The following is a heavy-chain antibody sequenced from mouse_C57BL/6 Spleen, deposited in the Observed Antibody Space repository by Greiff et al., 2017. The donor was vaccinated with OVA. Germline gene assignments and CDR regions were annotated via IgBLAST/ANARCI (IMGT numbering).Heavy chain of an antibody. Sequence: DVMLVESGGGLVQPGGSLSLSCAASGFTFTDYYMSWVRQPPGKALEWLGFIRNKANGYTTEYSASVKGRFTISRDNSQSILYLQMNALRAEDSATYYCARYIRDGAMDYWGQGTSVTVSS. J-gene: IGHJ4*01. CDR3: ARYIRDGAMDY. V-gene: IGHV7-3*01. CDR1: GFTFTDYY. CDR2: IRNKANGYTT.